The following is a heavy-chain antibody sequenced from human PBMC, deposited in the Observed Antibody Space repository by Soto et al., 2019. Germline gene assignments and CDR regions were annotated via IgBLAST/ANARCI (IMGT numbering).Heavy chain of an antibody. CDR2: IYYSGST. CDR3: ARHQEQLNYYYYYGMDV. CDR1: GGSISSYY. J-gene: IGHJ6*02. V-gene: IGHV4-59*08. Sequence: SETLSLTCTVSGGSISSYYWSWIRQPPGKGLEWIGYIYYSGSTNYNPSLKSRVTISVDTSKNQFSLKLSSVTAADTAVYYCARHQEQLNYYYYYGMDVWGQGTTVTVSS. D-gene: IGHD6-6*01.